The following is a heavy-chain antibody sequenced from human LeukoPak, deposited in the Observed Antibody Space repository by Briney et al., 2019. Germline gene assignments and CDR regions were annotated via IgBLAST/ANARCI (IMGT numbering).Heavy chain of an antibody. V-gene: IGHV4-34*01. CDR1: GGSFSGYY. J-gene: IGHJ4*02. D-gene: IGHD6-13*01. CDR2: INHSGSA. CDR3: ARDRYSSSWYRNSFDY. Sequence: SETLSLTCAVYGGSFSGYYWSWIRQPPGKGLEWIGEINHSGSANYNPSLKSRVTISVDTSKNQFSLKLSSVTAADTAVYYCARDRYSSSWYRNSFDYWGQGTLVTVSS.